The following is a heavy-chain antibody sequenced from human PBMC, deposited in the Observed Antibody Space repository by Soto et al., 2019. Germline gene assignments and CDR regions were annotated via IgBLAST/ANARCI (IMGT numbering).Heavy chain of an antibody. CDR2: IDPSDSYT. V-gene: IGHV5-10-1*01. Sequence: GESLKISCKGSGYSFTNYWITWVRQMPGKGLEWMGRIDPSDSYTNYSPSFQGHVTISADKSISTAYMQWSSLKASDTAIYYCATGGGIPDCGMDVWGQGTTVTVSS. D-gene: IGHD7-27*01. J-gene: IGHJ6*02. CDR1: GYSFTNYW. CDR3: ATGGGIPDCGMDV.